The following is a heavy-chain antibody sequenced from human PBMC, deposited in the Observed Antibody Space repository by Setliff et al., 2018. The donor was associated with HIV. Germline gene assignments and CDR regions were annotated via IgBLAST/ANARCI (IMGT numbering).Heavy chain of an antibody. CDR2: LQLSGDT. CDR1: GDSINSGTYY. CDR3: ARDNSYYYGSGSHYWYGMDV. Sequence: SETLSLTCTVSGDSINSGTYYWSWIRQPAGKGLEWIGRLQLSGDTNYNPSLKSRVTMSIDTSKNQFSLKLSSVTAADTAVYYCARDNSYYYGSGSHYWYGMDVWGQGTTVTVSS. D-gene: IGHD3-10*01. V-gene: IGHV4-61*02. J-gene: IGHJ6*01.